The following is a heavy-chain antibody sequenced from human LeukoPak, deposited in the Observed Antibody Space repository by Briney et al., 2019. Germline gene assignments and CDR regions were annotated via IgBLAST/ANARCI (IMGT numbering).Heavy chain of an antibody. V-gene: IGHV4-38-2*02. D-gene: IGHD6-13*01. CDR3: ARDPAGIVDY. CDR2: IYHSGST. J-gene: IGHJ4*02. CDR1: GYSISSGYY. Sequence: SETLSLTCTVSGYSISSGYYWGWIRQPPGKGLEWIGSIYHSGSTYYNPSLKSRVTISVDTSKNQFSLKLSSVTAADTAVYYCARDPAGIVDYWGQGTLVTVSS.